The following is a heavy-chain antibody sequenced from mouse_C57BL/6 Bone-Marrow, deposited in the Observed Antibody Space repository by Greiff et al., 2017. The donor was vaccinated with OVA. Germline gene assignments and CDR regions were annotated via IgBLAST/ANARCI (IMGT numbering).Heavy chain of an antibody. CDR1: GFNIKDDY. J-gene: IGHJ4*01. D-gene: IGHD2-5*01. Sequence: EVQRVESGAELVRPGASVKLSCTASGFNIKDDYMHWVKQRPEQGLEWIGWIDPENGDTEYASKFQGKATITADTSSNTAYLQLSSLTSEDTAVYYCTGYYSNYGDAMDYWGQGTSVTVSS. V-gene: IGHV14-4*01. CDR2: IDPENGDT. CDR3: TGYYSNYGDAMDY.